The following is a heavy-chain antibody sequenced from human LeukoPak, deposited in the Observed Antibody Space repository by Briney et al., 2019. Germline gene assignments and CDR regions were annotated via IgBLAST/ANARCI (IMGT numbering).Heavy chain of an antibody. CDR1: GYTFTSYD. D-gene: IGHD2-21*02. Sequence: ASVKVSCRASGYTFTSYDINWVRQATGQGLEWMGWMNPNSGNTGYAQKFQGRVTMTRNTSISTAYMDLSSLRSEDTAVYYCARGSSSHIVVVTAIREAAFDIWGQGTMVTVSS. CDR3: ARGSSSHIVVVTAIREAAFDI. CDR2: MNPNSGNT. V-gene: IGHV1-8*01. J-gene: IGHJ3*02.